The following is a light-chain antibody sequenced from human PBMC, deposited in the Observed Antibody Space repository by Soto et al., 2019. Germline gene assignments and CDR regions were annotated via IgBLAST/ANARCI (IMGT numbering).Light chain of an antibody. CDR1: SSVVGGYNY. J-gene: IGLJ1*01. CDR2: DVS. Sequence: QSVLTQPASVSGSPGQSITISCTGTSSVVGGYNYVSWYQQHPGKAPKLMIYDVSNRPSGVSNRFSGSKSGNTASLTISGLQAEDEADYYCSSYTSSSPLGFGTGTKVTVL. V-gene: IGLV2-14*01. CDR3: SSYTSSSPLG.